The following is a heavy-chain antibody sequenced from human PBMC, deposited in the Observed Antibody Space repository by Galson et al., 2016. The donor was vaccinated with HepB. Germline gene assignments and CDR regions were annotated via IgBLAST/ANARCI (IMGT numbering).Heavy chain of an antibody. CDR1: GFTFSSRV. V-gene: IGHV3-23*01. CDR2: VSSSGGST. J-gene: IGHJ4*02. CDR3: ARGSGSYYKGRFYFDY. Sequence: SLRLSCAASGFTFSSRVMTWVSQAPGKGLEWVSGVSSSGGSTYYADSVKGRFIISRDNSKNTLYLQMNSLKDEDTAVFYCARGSGSYYKGRFYFDYWGQGILVTVSS. D-gene: IGHD3-10*01.